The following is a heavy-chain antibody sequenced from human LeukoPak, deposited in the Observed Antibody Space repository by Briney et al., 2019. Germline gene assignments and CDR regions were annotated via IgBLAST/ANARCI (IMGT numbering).Heavy chain of an antibody. J-gene: IGHJ5*02. CDR3: VRGVGVSRFNYLDP. CDR1: GFTFSSFG. V-gene: IGHV3-33*01. CDR2: IWYDASNK. D-gene: IGHD1-7*01. Sequence: PGRSLTLSCAASGFTFSSFGMHWVRQAPGKGLEWVAVIWYDASNKYYADSVKGRFTISRDNSKNTLYPQMNSLRDDDTAVYYCVRGVGVSRFNYLDPWGQGTLVIVSS.